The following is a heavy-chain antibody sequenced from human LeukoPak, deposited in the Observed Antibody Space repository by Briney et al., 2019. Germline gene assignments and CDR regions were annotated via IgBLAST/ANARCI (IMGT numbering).Heavy chain of an antibody. J-gene: IGHJ4*02. V-gene: IGHV1-2*06. CDR3: ARVPKPGLGYCTNGVCHPGDY. CDR1: GYTFTGYY. Sequence: ASVKVSCKASGYTFTGYYMHWVRQAPGQGLEWMGRINPNSGGTNYAQKCQGRVTMTRDTSISTAYMELSRLRSDDTAVYYCARVPKPGLGYCTNGVCHPGDYWGQGTLVTVSS. CDR2: INPNSGGT. D-gene: IGHD2-8*01.